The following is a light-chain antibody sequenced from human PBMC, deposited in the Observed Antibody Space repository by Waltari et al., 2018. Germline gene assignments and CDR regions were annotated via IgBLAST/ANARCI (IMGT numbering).Light chain of an antibody. CDR1: QSVSSY. V-gene: IGKV3-15*01. J-gene: IGKJ4*01. Sequence: VMTHSPTTLSMSPGERATLSCRASQSVSSYLAWYQQKPGQAPRLLIYAASTRATGVPARFSGSGSGTEFTLTISSLQSEDFAVYYCQQYSNWPPLTFGGGTKVEIK. CDR2: AAS. CDR3: QQYSNWPPLT.